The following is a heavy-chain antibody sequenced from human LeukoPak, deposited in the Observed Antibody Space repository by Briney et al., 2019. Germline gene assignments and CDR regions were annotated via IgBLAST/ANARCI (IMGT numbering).Heavy chain of an antibody. CDR3: ARLKRYDFWSGYYPFDY. V-gene: IGHV4-38-2*01. CDR2: IYHSGST. J-gene: IGHJ4*02. Sequence: PSETLSLTCAVSGYSISSGYYGGWIRQPPGKGLEWIGRIYHSGSTYYNPSLKSRVTMSVDTSKNQFSLKLSSVTAADTAVYYCARLKRYDFWSGYYPFDYWGQGTLVTVSS. CDR1: GYSISSGYY. D-gene: IGHD3-3*01.